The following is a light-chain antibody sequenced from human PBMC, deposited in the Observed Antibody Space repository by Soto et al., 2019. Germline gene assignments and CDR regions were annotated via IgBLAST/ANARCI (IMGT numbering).Light chain of an antibody. V-gene: IGLV1-44*01. Sequence: QAVVTQPPSASATPGQGVTISCSGGSSNIGSNTVNWYQQVPGTAPKLLIYSNDQRPSGVPDRFSGSKSGASAFLAISGLQSEDEADYSCASWDDSLNAPVFGGGTKLTVL. J-gene: IGLJ2*01. CDR3: ASWDDSLNAPV. CDR1: SSNIGSNT. CDR2: SND.